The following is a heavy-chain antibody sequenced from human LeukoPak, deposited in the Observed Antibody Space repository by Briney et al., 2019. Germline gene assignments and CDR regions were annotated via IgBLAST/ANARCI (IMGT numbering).Heavy chain of an antibody. V-gene: IGHV5-51*01. J-gene: IGHJ4*02. CDR2: VYPGDSDT. Sequence: GESLKISCKGSDFNFATYWIGWVRQMPGKGLEWMGIVYPGDSDTRYSPSFQGQVTISADRSISTAFLQWSSLKASDTAMYYCARPLGMAYFDYWGQGTLVTVSS. D-gene: IGHD5-24*01. CDR1: DFNFATYW. CDR3: ARPLGMAYFDY.